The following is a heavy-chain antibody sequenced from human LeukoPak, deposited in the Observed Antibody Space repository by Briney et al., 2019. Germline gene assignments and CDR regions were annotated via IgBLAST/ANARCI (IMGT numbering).Heavy chain of an antibody. V-gene: IGHV3-33*06. Sequence: GGSLRLSCAASGFNFGIYGMHWVRQAPGKGLEWVAVMWDDGTNENYVDSVKGRFTISRDNGKKTLYLQMNSLRAEDTAVYYCAKDLDIWFGEQPDYWGQGTLVTVSS. D-gene: IGHD3-10*01. CDR2: MWDDGTNE. CDR3: AKDLDIWFGEQPDY. J-gene: IGHJ4*02. CDR1: GFNFGIYG.